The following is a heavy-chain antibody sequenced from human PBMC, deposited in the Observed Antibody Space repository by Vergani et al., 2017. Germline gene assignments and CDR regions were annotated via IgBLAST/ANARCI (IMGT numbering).Heavy chain of an antibody. CDR3: ASLSGYSYDFDY. D-gene: IGHD5-18*01. Sequence: EVQLLESGGGLVQPGGSLRLSCAASGFTFSSYAMSWVRQAPGKGLEWVSRINSDGSSTSYADSVKGRFTISRDNAKNTLYLQMNSLRAEDTAVYYCASLSGYSYDFDYWGQGTLVTVSS. V-gene: IGHV3-74*02. CDR1: GFTFSSYA. J-gene: IGHJ4*02. CDR2: INSDGSST.